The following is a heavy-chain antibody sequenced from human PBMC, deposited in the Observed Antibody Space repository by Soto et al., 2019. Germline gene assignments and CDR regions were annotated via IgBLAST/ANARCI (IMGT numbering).Heavy chain of an antibody. CDR1: GYTLTELS. CDR2: FDPEDGET. D-gene: IGHD5-12*01. J-gene: IGHJ6*03. Sequence: ASVKVSCKVSGYTLTELSMHWVRQAPGKGLEWMGGFDPEDGETIYAQKFQGRVTMTEDTSTDTAYMELSSLRSEDTAVYYCATGVATGLRNYYSYIDVWGKGTTVTVSS. V-gene: IGHV1-24*01. CDR3: ATGVATGLRNYYSYIDV.